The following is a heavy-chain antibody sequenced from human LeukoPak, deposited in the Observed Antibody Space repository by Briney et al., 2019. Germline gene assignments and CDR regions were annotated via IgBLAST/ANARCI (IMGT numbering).Heavy chain of an antibody. V-gene: IGHV5-51*01. J-gene: IGHJ6*02. CDR2: IYPGDSDT. CDR3: ARRRYYDSSGYDYYYYGMDV. CDR1: GYSFTSYW. D-gene: IGHD3-22*01. Sequence: GESLKISCKGSGYSFTSYWIGWVRQMPGKGLEWMGIIYPGDSDTRYSPSFQGQVTISADKSISTAYLQWSSLKASDTAMYYCARRRYYDSSGYDYYYYGMDVWGQGTTVTVSS.